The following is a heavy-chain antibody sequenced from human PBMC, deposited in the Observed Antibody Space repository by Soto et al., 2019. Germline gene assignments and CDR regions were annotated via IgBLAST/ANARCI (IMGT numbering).Heavy chain of an antibody. Sequence: QVQLVESGGGVVQPGTSLRLSCAASGFTFRSYGMHWVRQAPGKGLEWLAVISNDGSNKYLADSVKGRLALSRDNSRNTLYLQINSLRVEDTAVYYRGKDTLDCSGGDCPLYYYYGMDIWGQGTTVTVSS. V-gene: IGHV3-30*18. J-gene: IGHJ6*02. CDR1: GFTFRSYG. CDR2: ISNDGSNK. CDR3: GKDTLDCSGGDCPLYYYYGMDI. D-gene: IGHD2-15*01.